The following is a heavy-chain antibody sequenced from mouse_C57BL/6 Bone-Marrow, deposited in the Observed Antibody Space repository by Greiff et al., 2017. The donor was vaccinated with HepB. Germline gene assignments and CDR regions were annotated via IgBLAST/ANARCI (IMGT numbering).Heavy chain of an antibody. CDR1: GYTFTGYW. CDR3: ARRGVVARDYYAMDY. CDR2: ILPGSGST. V-gene: IGHV1-9*01. Sequence: QVQLQQSGAELMKPGASVKLSCKATGYTFTGYWIEWVKQRPGHGLEWIGEILPGSGSTNYNEKFKGKATFTADTSSNTAYMQRSSLATEDSAIYYCARRGVVARDYYAMDYWGQGTSVTVSS. J-gene: IGHJ4*01. D-gene: IGHD1-1*01.